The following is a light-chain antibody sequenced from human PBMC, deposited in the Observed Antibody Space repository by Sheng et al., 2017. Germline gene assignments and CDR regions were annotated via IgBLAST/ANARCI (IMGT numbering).Light chain of an antibody. CDR2: DAS. Sequence: IVMTQSPATLSVSPGERATLSCRASQSVSSNLAWYQQKPGQAPRLLIYDASNRATGIPARFSGSGSGTDFTLTISSLEPEDFGVYYCQQRDDWPITFGQGTRLEIK. CDR1: QSVSSN. V-gene: IGKV3-11*01. CDR3: QQRDDWPIT. J-gene: IGKJ5*01.